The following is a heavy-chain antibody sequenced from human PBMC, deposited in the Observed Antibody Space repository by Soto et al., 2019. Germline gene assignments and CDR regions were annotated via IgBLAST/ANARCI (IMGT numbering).Heavy chain of an antibody. J-gene: IGHJ4*02. Sequence: GGSLILSCAASGFTFSTYDIHWVRQAPGKGLEWVAIISYDGTNKYYADSVKGRFTISRDNSKNTLYLQMNSLRTEDTALYYCARDKGITVQKHYFDYWGQGTLVTVSS. D-gene: IGHD6-19*01. V-gene: IGHV3-30*03. CDR2: ISYDGTNK. CDR3: ARDKGITVQKHYFDY. CDR1: GFTFSTYD.